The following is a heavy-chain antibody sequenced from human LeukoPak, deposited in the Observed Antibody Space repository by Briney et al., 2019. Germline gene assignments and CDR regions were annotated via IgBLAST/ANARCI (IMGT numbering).Heavy chain of an antibody. CDR3: ARDLIRGPAWSDY. V-gene: IGHV3-7*01. CDR1: GFTFSSDW. J-gene: IGHJ4*02. Sequence: GGSLRLSCAAFGFTFSSDWMSWVRQAPGKGLEWVANIKQDGSEKYYVDSVKGRFTISRDNAKNSLYLQMNSLRAEDTAVYYCARDLIRGPAWSDYWGQGTLVTVSS. D-gene: IGHD3-10*01. CDR2: IKQDGSEK.